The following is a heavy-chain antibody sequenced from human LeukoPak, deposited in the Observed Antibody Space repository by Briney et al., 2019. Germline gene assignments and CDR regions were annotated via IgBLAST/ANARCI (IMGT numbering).Heavy chain of an antibody. J-gene: IGHJ6*02. Sequence: GGSLRLSCAASGFTFSSYWMGWVRQAPGKRLEWVANMNIDGSEKYYADSVKGRFTISRDNARNSVYLQMNSLRVEDTAVYYCALSSIHKDYYFGMDVWGQGTTVTVSS. CDR2: MNIDGSEK. D-gene: IGHD2-2*01. CDR3: ALSSIHKDYYFGMDV. V-gene: IGHV3-7*01. CDR1: GFTFSSYW.